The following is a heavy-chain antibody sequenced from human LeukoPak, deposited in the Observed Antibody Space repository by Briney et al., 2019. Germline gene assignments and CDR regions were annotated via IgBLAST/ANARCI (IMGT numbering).Heavy chain of an antibody. CDR3: ARPPPRDYQWTFDY. V-gene: IGHV4-39*02. CDR1: GDAINNGLHF. CDR2: TYYSGTT. Sequence: PSETLSLTCAVSGDAINNGLHFWGWIRQPPGRGPEWIATTYYSGTTFYNPSLRSRVTISVDTSNNHFSLILYSVTAADTGVYYCARPPPRDYQWTFDYWGQGVLVTVSS. D-gene: IGHD4/OR15-4a*01. J-gene: IGHJ4*02.